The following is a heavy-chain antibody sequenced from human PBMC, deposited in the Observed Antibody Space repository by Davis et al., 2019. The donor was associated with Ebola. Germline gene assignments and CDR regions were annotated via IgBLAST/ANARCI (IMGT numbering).Heavy chain of an antibody. V-gene: IGHV4-39*07. J-gene: IGHJ5*02. CDR1: GGSISSSSYY. CDR2: IYYSGST. CDR3: ARDEYSRFDP. Sequence: PSETLSLTCAVSGGSISSSSYYWGWIRQPPGKGLEWIGSIYYSGSTYYNPSLKSRVTISVDTSKNQFSLKLSSVTAADTAVYYCARDEYSRFDPWGQGTLVTVSS. D-gene: IGHD6-6*01.